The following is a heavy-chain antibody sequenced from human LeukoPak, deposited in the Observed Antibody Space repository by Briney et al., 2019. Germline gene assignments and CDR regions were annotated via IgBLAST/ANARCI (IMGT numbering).Heavy chain of an antibody. Sequence: ASVKVSCKASGYTFTSYAMHWVRQAPGQRLEWMGWINAGNGNTKYSQKFQGRVTMTRDTSTSTVYMELSSLRSEDTAVYYCARERYSSIPNFDYWGQGTLVTVSS. CDR1: GYTFTSYA. CDR3: ARERYSSIPNFDY. J-gene: IGHJ4*02. CDR2: INAGNGNT. V-gene: IGHV1-3*01. D-gene: IGHD6-13*01.